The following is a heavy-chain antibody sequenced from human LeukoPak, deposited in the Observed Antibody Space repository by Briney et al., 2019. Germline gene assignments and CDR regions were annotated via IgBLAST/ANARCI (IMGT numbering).Heavy chain of an antibody. V-gene: IGHV4-59*01. CDR1: GGSISPYF. CDR3: ARDDYRGVTNFDP. D-gene: IGHD3-10*01. Sequence: SETLSLTCTVSGGSISPYFWSWMRQAPGKGLEWIGYISYTGSTNYNPALKSRVTISVDTSKNQFSLQLTSVTAADTAVYYCARDDYRGVTNFDPWGQGTLVTVSS. J-gene: IGHJ5*02. CDR2: ISYTGST.